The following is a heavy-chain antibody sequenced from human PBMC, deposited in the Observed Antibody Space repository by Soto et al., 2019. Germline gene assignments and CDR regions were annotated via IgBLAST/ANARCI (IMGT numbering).Heavy chain of an antibody. CDR2: ISGGNT. Sequence: EVQLLESGGGLVQPGGSLRLSCAASGFTFSSYAMSWVRQAPGKGLEWVSAISGGNTYYADSVKGRFTISRDNSKNTLYLQMNSLRAEDTAVYYCAKAFYSSDRGEVFDYWGQGTLVTVSS. V-gene: IGHV3-23*01. CDR3: AKAFYSSDRGEVFDY. J-gene: IGHJ4*02. CDR1: GFTFSSYA. D-gene: IGHD6-19*01.